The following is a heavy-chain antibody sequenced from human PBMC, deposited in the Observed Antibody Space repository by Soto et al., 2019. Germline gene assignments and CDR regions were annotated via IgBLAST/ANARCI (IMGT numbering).Heavy chain of an antibody. CDR3: AKDRLTHDF. CDR2: FSGAGGST. J-gene: IGHJ3*01. CDR1: GFTFSASA. V-gene: IGHV3-23*01. Sequence: EVQLLESGGGLVQPGGSLRLSCAASGFTFSASAMTWVRQAPGKGLEWVSAFSGAGGSTYYADSVKGRFTISRDNSKNTLYLQMNSLRVEDTAVYYCAKDRLTHDFWGQGTMVTVSS. D-gene: IGHD2-15*01.